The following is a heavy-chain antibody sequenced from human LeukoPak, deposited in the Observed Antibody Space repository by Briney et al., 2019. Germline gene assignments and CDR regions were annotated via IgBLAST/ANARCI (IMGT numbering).Heavy chain of an antibody. J-gene: IGHJ4*01. CDR1: GISISTYY. V-gene: IGHV4-4*07. D-gene: IGHD1-1*01. Sequence: PSETLSLTCAVSGISISTYYWSWIRQPAGKGLVWIGRIYTSGNTNYKPSLKSRLTISVDKSKNHLSLKLSSLTAADTAFYYCAGGPSGTAFDDWGHGTLVTVSS. CDR3: AGGPSGTAFDD. CDR2: IYTSGNT.